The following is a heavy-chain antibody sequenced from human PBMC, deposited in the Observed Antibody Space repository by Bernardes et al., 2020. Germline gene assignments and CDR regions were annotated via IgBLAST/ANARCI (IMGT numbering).Heavy chain of an antibody. Sequence: GGSLRLSCAASGFTVSTNYMSWVRQAPGKGLEWVSVIYSGGQTYYADSVKGRFTISRDISKNTVYFQMNSLRVEDTAVYYCARVDYYDTSSGYPYSFDYWGQGTLVTVSS. D-gene: IGHD3-22*01. CDR1: GFTVSTNY. J-gene: IGHJ4*02. CDR2: IYSGGQT. V-gene: IGHV3-66*01. CDR3: ARVDYYDTSSGYPYSFDY.